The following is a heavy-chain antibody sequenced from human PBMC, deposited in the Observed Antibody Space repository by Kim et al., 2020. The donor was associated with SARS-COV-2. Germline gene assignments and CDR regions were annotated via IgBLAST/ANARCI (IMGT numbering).Heavy chain of an antibody. D-gene: IGHD5-12*01. J-gene: IGHJ4*01. Sequence: TPTLTSRVTISLDTSKNQFSLKLTSVTAADTAVYYCARNPLQHTSGYNDYWGHGTLVTVSS. V-gene: IGHV4-39*07. CDR3: ARNPLQHTSGYNDY.